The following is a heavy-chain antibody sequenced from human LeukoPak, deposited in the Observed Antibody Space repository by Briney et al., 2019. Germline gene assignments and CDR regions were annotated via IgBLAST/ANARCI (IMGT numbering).Heavy chain of an antibody. J-gene: IGHJ6*03. V-gene: IGHV3-21*01. D-gene: IGHD3-10*01. CDR3: ARDRQVRGGYLYYYYMDV. CDR2: ISSSSSYI. CDR1: GFTFSSYS. Sequence: PGGSLRLSCAASGFTFSSYSMNWVRQAPGKGLEWVSSISSSSSYIYYADSVKGRFTISRDNAKNSLYLQMNSLRAEDTAVYYCARDRQVRGGYLYYYYMDVWGKGTTVTVSS.